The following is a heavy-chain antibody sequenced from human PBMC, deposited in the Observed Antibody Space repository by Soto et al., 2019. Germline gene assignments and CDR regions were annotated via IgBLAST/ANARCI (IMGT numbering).Heavy chain of an antibody. V-gene: IGHV3-48*03. CDR1: GFSFSSYE. CDR3: ASLSGSYGFDP. J-gene: IGHJ5*02. Sequence: EAQLVESGGYLVQPGGSLRLSCAGSGFSFSSYEMNWVRQAPGKGLEWVSYISSSGSDTYYADSVKARFTISRDNAQNSLYLQMTRLRAEDTAIYYCASLSGSYGFDPWGQGTLVTVSS. CDR2: ISSSGSDT. D-gene: IGHD1-26*01.